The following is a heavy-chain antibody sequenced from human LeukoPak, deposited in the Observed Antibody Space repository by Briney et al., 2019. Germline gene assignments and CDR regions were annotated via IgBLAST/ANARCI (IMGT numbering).Heavy chain of an antibody. V-gene: IGHV4-59*01. CDR3: ARIRGYIYGYAFDI. Sequence: SETLSLTCTVSGGSISSYYWSWIRQPPGKGLEWIGYIYYSGSTNYNPSLNSRVTISVDTSENQFSLKLSSVTAADTAVYYCARIRGYIYGYAFDIWGQGTMVTVSS. D-gene: IGHD5-18*01. J-gene: IGHJ3*02. CDR2: IYYSGST. CDR1: GGSISSYY.